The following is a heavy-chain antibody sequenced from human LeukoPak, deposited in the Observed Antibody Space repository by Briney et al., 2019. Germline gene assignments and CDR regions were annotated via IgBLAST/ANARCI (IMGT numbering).Heavy chain of an antibody. J-gene: IGHJ3*02. Sequence: GGSLRLSCAASGFTFSSYWMSWVRQAPGEGLEWVANIKQDGSENYYVDSVKGRFTISRDNAKNSLYLQMNSLRAEDTAVYYCARRYDSSGYEAFDIWGQGTMVTVSS. CDR1: GFTFSSYW. CDR2: IKQDGSEN. D-gene: IGHD3-22*01. V-gene: IGHV3-7*04. CDR3: ARRYDSSGYEAFDI.